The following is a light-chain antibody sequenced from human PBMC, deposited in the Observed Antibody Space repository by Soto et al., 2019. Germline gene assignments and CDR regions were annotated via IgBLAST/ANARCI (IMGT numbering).Light chain of an antibody. J-gene: IGKJ4*01. V-gene: IGKV3-15*01. CDR2: GAS. Sequence: EIVMTQSPATLSVSPGERATLSCRASQSVSGNLAWYQQKPGQPPRLLIYGASTRATGIPARFSGSGSGTKFTLTISSLQSEDFAVYYCQQYNNWTLTFGGGTKVEIK. CDR1: QSVSGN. CDR3: QQYNNWTLT.